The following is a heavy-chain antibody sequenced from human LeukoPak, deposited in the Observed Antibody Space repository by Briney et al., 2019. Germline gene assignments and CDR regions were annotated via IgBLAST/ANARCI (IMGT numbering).Heavy chain of an antibody. V-gene: IGHV3-30-3*01. J-gene: IGHJ4*02. CDR1: GFTFSTYA. D-gene: IGHD3-9*01. CDR2: TSFDGNNR. Sequence: PGGSLRLSCAASGFTFSTYAMHWVRQAPGKGLEWVAVTSFDGNNRYYADSVKGRVTISRDNSKNTLYLQMNSLRAEDTAVYYCARLHYDVLTGPFDYWGQGTLVTVSS. CDR3: ARLHYDVLTGPFDY.